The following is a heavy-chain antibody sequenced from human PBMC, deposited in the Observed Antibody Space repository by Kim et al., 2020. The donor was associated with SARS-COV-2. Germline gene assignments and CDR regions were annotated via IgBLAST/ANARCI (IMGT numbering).Heavy chain of an antibody. CDR2: IYYSGNT. J-gene: IGHJ4*02. CDR1: GGSISSGDFY. V-gene: IGHV4-39*07. D-gene: IGHD1-26*01. Sequence: SETLSLTCTVSGGSISSGDFYWGWIRQPPGKGLEYIGNIYYSGNTYKNPSLKSRVTILVDTSKNQFSLRLSSVAAADTAVYYCARESWVSYYFDFWGQGALVAVSS. CDR3: ARESWVSYYFDF.